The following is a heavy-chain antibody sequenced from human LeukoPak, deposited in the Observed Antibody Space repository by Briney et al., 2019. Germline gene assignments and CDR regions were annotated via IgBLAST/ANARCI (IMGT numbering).Heavy chain of an antibody. J-gene: IGHJ6*02. CDR2: ISYDGSNK. D-gene: IGHD6-13*01. Sequence: GGSLRLSCAASGFTFSSYGMHWVRQAPGKGLEWVAVISYDGSNKYYADSVKGRFTISRDNSKNTLYLQMSSLRAEDTAVYYCVNVMAAGYYYYYGMDVWGQGTTVTVSS. V-gene: IGHV3-30*18. CDR3: VNVMAAGYYYYYGMDV. CDR1: GFTFSSYG.